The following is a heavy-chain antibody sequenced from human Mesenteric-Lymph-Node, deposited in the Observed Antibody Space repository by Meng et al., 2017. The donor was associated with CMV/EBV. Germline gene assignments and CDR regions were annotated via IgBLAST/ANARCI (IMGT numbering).Heavy chain of an antibody. V-gene: IGHV1-8*02. D-gene: IGHD6-19*01. CDR2: MNPNSGNT. CDR1: GYTFTSFD. Sequence: QEQLVQSGAEVKKPGASVKVSCKAAGYTFTSFDINWVRQATGQGPEWMGWMNPNSGNTGYAQKFQGRVTLTRDTSISTAFMELRDLRSDDTAVYYCARRIHYDYSSGDLYYLDYWGQGTLVTVSS. CDR3: ARRIHYDYSSGDLYYLDY. J-gene: IGHJ4*02.